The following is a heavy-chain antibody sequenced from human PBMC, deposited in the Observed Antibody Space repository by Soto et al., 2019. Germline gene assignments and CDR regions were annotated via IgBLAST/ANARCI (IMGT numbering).Heavy chain of an antibody. J-gene: IGHJ3*02. D-gene: IGHD1-26*01. Sequence: QVQLVQSGAEVKKPGSSVKVSCKASGGTFSSYAISWVRQAPGQGLEWMGGIIPIFGTANYAQKFQGIVTITADESTRTAYMELSSLRSENTAVYYCASGKISGSYYLWAFDICGQGTMVTVSS. CDR3: ASGKISGSYYLWAFDI. CDR2: IIPIFGTA. CDR1: GGTFSSYA. V-gene: IGHV1-69*01.